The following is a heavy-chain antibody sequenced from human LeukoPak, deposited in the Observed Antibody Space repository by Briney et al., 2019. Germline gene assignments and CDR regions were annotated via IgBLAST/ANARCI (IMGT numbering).Heavy chain of an antibody. CDR2: ISSSSSYI. D-gene: IGHD3-22*01. CDR1: GFTFSSYS. V-gene: IGHV3-21*01. Sequence: GGSLRLSCAASGFTFSSYSMNWVRQAPGRGLEWVSSISSSSSYIYYADSVKGRFTISRDNAKNSLYLQMNSLRAEDTAVYYCARSLLSDSSGYGMDVWGQGTTVTVSS. CDR3: ARSLLSDSSGYGMDV. J-gene: IGHJ6*02.